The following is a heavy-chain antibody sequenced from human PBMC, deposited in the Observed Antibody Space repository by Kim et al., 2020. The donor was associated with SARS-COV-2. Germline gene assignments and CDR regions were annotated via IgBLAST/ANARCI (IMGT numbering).Heavy chain of an antibody. CDR1: GFTFSSYS. D-gene: IGHD3-9*01. CDR3: ARVQYYDILTRSLYYFDY. CDR2: ISSSSTI. J-gene: IGHJ4*01. Sequence: GGSLRLSCAASGFTFSSYSMNWVRQAPGKGLEWVSYISSSSTIYYADSVKGRFTISRDNAKNSLYLQMNSLRDEDTAVYYCARVQYYDILTRSLYYFDY. V-gene: IGHV3-48*02.